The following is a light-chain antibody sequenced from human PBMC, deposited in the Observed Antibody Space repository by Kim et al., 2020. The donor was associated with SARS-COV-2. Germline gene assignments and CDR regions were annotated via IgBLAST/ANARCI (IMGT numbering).Light chain of an antibody. CDR3: QQYDKLPLFT. CDR2: DAS. CDR1: QDISNY. J-gene: IGKJ3*01. V-gene: IGKV1-33*01. Sequence: TVGDRVNITCQASQDISNYLNWYQQKPGKAPKLLIYDASNLETGVPSRFSGSGSGTDFTFTISSLQPEDIATYYCQQYDKLPLFTFGPGTKVDIK.